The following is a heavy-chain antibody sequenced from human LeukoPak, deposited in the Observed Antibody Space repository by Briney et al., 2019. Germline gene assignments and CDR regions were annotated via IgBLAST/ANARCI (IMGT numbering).Heavy chain of an antibody. CDR1: GYTFTSYG. J-gene: IGHJ4*02. CDR2: ISAYNGNT. V-gene: IGHV1-18*01. Sequence: VASVTVSCKASGYTFTSYGISWVRQAPGQGLEWMGWISAYNGNTNYAQKLQGRVTMTTDTSTSTAYMELTSLRSDDTAVYYCARDLYSRGDTAMSLDYWGQGTLVTVSS. D-gene: IGHD5-18*01. CDR3: ARDLYSRGDTAMSLDY.